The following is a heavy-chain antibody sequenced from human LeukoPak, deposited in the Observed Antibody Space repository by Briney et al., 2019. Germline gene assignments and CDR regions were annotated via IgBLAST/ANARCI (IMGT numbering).Heavy chain of an antibody. CDR2: VYYSGST. CDR3: ARLGYSDSGRVDY. D-gene: IGHD3-22*01. J-gene: IGHJ4*02. CDR1: GGFIIISSYY. V-gene: IGHV4-39*01. Sequence: PSETLSLTCTVSGGFIIISSYYWGWIRQPPGKGLEWIGSVYYSGSTYYNPSLKGRVTISVDTSKNQFSLKLSSVTGADTAVYYCARLGYSDSGRVDYWGQGTLVTVSS.